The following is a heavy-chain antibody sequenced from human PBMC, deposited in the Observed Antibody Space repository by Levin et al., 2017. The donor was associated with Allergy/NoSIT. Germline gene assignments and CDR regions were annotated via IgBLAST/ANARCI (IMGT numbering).Heavy chain of an antibody. V-gene: IGHV3-30*18. CDR2: VSNDGTTK. CDR1: GFTFSTYG. D-gene: IGHD3-10*01. Sequence: PGESLKISCAASGFTFSTYGMHWVRQAPGKGLDWVAVVSNDGTTKYYADTVTGRFTISRDNSKNTLYLQMNSLTAEDTAIYYCAKDRGSGRYNYYMDVWGKGTTVTVYS. CDR3: AKDRGSGRYNYYMDV. J-gene: IGHJ6*03.